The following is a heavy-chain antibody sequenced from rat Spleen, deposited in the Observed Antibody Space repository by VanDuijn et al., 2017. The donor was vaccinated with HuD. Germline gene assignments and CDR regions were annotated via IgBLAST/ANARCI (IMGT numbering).Heavy chain of an antibody. Sequence: EVQLVESGGGLVQPGRSMKLSCAVSGFTFSNYDMAWVRQAPTKGLEWVASISTSGGSTYYRDSVKGRFTVSRDNAKSTLYLQMDSLRSEDTATYYCARRGYNPYWYFDFWGPGTMVTVSS. CDR1: GFTFSNYD. V-gene: IGHV5-25*01. CDR3: ARRGYNPYWYFDF. J-gene: IGHJ1*01. D-gene: IGHD1-11*01. CDR2: ISTSGGST.